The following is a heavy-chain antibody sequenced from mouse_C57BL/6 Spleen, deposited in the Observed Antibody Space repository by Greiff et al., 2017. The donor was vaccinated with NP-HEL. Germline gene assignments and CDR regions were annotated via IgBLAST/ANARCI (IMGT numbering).Heavy chain of an antibody. CDR3: ARGGLLKEDYYAMDY. CDR2: IHPNSGST. CDR1: GYTFTSYW. J-gene: IGHJ4*01. Sequence: QVQLQQPGAELVKPGASVKLSCKASGYTFTSYWMHWVKQRPGQGLEWIGMIHPNSGSTNYNEKFKSKATLTVDKSSSTAYMQLSSLTSEDSAVYYCARGGLLKEDYYAMDYWGQGTSVTVSS. D-gene: IGHD2-14*01. V-gene: IGHV1-64*01.